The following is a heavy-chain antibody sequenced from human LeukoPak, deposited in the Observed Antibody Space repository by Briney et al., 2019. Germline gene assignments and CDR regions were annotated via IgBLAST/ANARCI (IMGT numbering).Heavy chain of an antibody. CDR1: GFTFSNYW. J-gene: IGHJ4*02. D-gene: IGHD6-19*01. V-gene: IGHV3-74*01. CDR3: VRDIGAVAGTDDY. CDR2: INSDGGST. Sequence: PGGSLRLSCAASGFTFSNYWMHWVRQAPGKGLVWVSRINSDGGSTTYADSVKGRFTISRDNAKKTLYLQMNSLRVEDTAVYYCVRDIGAVAGTDDYWGQGTLVTVSS.